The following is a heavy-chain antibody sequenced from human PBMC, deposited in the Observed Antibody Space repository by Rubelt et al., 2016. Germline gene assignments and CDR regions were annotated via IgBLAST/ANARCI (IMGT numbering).Heavy chain of an antibody. CDR1: GFTFDDYA. V-gene: IGHV3-9*01. J-gene: IGHJ6*02. CDR2: LTWNSGSI. CDR3: AKDKGSSQYYGLEV. D-gene: IGHD1-26*01. Sequence: EVQLVESGGGLVQIGRSLRLSCVASGFTFDDYAMHRQAPGKGLEWVSGLTWNSGSIGYADSVKCRFTISRDNAKNSLYLQMNNLRPEDSALYFCAKDKGSSQYYGLEVWGQGTTVTVSS.